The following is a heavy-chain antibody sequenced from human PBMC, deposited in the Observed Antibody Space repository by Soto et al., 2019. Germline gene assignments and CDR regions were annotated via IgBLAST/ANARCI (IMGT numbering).Heavy chain of an antibody. D-gene: IGHD1-26*01. J-gene: IGHJ4*02. CDR1: GFTFTSYP. CDR2: VHPYEGTT. CDR3: ARDYYSTTTWIDY. Sequence: VQLVQSAPEVKRPGASVKVSCKTSGFTFTSYPFSWVRQAPGQVLEWLAWVHPYEGTTKVAHQFRDRLTVTTDTSAATVFMELTRLTSDDTAVYFCARDYYSTTTWIDYWGQGTLVAVSS. V-gene: IGHV1-18*04.